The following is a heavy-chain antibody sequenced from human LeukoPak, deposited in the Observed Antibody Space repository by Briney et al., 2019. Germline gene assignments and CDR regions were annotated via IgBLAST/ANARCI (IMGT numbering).Heavy chain of an antibody. CDR1: GGSISSYY. Sequence: SETLSLTCTVSGGSISSYYWSWIRQPPGKGLEWIGYICYSGSTNYNPSLKSRVTISVDTSKNQFSLKLSSVTAADTAVYYCARGARLYGMDVWGQGTTVTVSS. CDR2: ICYSGST. J-gene: IGHJ6*02. D-gene: IGHD6-25*01. V-gene: IGHV4-59*01. CDR3: ARGARLYGMDV.